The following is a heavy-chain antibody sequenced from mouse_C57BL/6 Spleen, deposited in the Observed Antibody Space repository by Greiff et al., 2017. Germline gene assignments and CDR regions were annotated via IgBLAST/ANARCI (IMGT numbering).Heavy chain of an antibody. CDR2: ISGGGGNT. D-gene: IGHD1-3*01. V-gene: IGHV5-9*01. J-gene: IGHJ4*01. Sequence: VESGGGLVKPGGSLKLSCAASGFTFSSYTMSWVRQTPEKRLEWVATISGGGGNTYYPDSVKGRFTISRDNAKNTLYLQMSSLRSEDTALYYCARQLKAMDYWGQGTSVTVSS. CDR3: ARQLKAMDY. CDR1: GFTFSSYT.